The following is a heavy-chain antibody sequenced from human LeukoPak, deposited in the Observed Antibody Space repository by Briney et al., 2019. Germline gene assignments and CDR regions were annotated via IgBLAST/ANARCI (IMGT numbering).Heavy chain of an antibody. CDR1: GYTLPELS. Sequence: APVKVSCKVSGYTLPELSIHRVRQSPGNGLEWMGGFEPEDTKIFYPQKFQGRITMTQDTSTNTGYMNLSSVRSEDTAIYYCATSRLGDSVSLDYWGQGSLVTVSS. J-gene: IGHJ4*02. CDR2: FEPEDTKI. CDR3: ATSRLGDSVSLDY. D-gene: IGHD1-26*01. V-gene: IGHV1-24*01.